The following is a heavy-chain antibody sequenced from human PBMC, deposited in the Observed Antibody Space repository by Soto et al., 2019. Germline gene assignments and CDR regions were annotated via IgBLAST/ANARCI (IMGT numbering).Heavy chain of an antibody. CDR3: ARDRPILVLSFAMFFIRQSYCMDV. Sequence: GASVKVSCKASGYTFTGYYMHWVRQAPGQGLEWMGWINPNSGGTNYAQKFQGWVTMTRDTSISTAYMELSRLRSDDTAVYYCARDRPILVLSFAMFFIRQSYCMDVWGQGTTLTLSS. D-gene: IGHD2-2*01. V-gene: IGHV1-2*04. CDR2: INPNSGGT. J-gene: IGHJ6*02. CDR1: GYTFTGYY.